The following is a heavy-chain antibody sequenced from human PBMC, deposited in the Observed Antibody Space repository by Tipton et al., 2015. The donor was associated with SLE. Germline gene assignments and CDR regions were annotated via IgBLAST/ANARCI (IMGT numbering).Heavy chain of an antibody. J-gene: IGHJ2*01. Sequence: TLSLTCTVSGGSINGYYWNWFRQPPGRELEWIGYIYHSGSTNYNPSLKSRVTMSVDTSKNQFPLKLSSVTTADTAVYYCARDLGAGWGGLWYFDLWGRGTLLTVSS. V-gene: IGHV4-59*01. CDR1: GGSINGYY. CDR3: ARDLGAGWGGLWYFDL. CDR2: IYHSGST. D-gene: IGHD3-16*01.